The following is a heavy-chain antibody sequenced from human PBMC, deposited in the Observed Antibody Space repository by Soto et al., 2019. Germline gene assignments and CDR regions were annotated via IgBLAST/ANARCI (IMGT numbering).Heavy chain of an antibody. CDR3: AKETGLLWFGEGGYYGMDV. D-gene: IGHD3-10*01. Sequence: QTGGSLRLSCAASGFTFSSYDTHWVRQATGKGLEWVSAIGTAGDTYYPGSVKGRFTISRENAKNSLYLQMNSLRAGDTAVYYCAKETGLLWFGEGGYYGMDVWGQGTTVTVSS. J-gene: IGHJ6*02. V-gene: IGHV3-13*01. CDR1: GFTFSSYD. CDR2: IGTAGDT.